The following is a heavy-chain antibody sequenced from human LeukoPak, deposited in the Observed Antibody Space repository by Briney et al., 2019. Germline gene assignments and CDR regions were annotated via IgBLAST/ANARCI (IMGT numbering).Heavy chain of an antibody. Sequence: QPGGSLRLSCAASGFSFSSYAMTWVRQAPGKGLEWVSALSASGGTTYYADSVKGRFTTSRDNSKNTLYLQMNSLRAEDTAVYYCAKPPREYCSSTSCPNWFDTWGQGTLVTVSS. CDR2: LSASGGTT. V-gene: IGHV3-23*01. CDR1: GFSFSSYA. D-gene: IGHD2-2*01. J-gene: IGHJ5*02. CDR3: AKPPREYCSSTSCPNWFDT.